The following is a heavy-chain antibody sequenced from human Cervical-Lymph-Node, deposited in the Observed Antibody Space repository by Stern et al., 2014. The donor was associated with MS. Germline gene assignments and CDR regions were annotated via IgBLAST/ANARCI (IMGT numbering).Heavy chain of an antibody. D-gene: IGHD2-15*01. Sequence: VQLVESGAEVKKPGASVKVSCKTAGYTFIGHFIHWVRQAPGQGLEWLGRINPHNGDTPPAQKFQGRVAMTTDTSTNTAYMELSRLTSDDTAVYYCARDHHFGSGGSWDYGMDVWGQGTTV. CDR1: GYTFIGHF. CDR2: INPHNGDT. CDR3: ARDHHFGSGGSWDYGMDV. V-gene: IGHV1-2*06. J-gene: IGHJ6*02.